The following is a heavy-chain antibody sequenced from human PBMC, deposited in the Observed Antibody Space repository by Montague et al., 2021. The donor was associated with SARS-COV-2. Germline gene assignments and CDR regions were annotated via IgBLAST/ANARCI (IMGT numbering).Heavy chain of an antibody. CDR2: ISEIGST. CDR1: GGSINNYY. V-gene: IGHV4-59*01. Sequence: SETLSLTCTVSGGSINNYYWGWIRQPPGQALEYIAYISEIGSTHRNTALKSRVTISVDPSRNQFYLDVNSVTAADTAVYYCARLQGGRRLMDYWGQGTLVTVPS. D-gene: IGHD5-12*01. CDR3: ARLQGGRRLMDY. J-gene: IGHJ4*02.